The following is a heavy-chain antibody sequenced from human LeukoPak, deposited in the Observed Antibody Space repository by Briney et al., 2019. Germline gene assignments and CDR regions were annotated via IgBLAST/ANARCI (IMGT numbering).Heavy chain of an antibody. V-gene: IGHV3-9*01. CDR1: GFTFDDYA. CDR2: ISWNSGSI. J-gene: IGHJ6*02. D-gene: IGHD6-13*01. Sequence: PGGSLRLSCAASGFTFDDYAMHWVRQAPGKGLEWVSGISWNSGSIGYADSVKGRFTISRDNAKNPLYLQMNSLRAEDTALYYCAKSAAAGRYYYGMDVWGQGTTVTVSS. CDR3: AKSAAAGRYYYGMDV.